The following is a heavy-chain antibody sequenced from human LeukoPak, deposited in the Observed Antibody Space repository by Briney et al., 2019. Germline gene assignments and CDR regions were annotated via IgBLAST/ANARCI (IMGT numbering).Heavy chain of an antibody. CDR1: GFTFSSYW. V-gene: IGHV3-74*01. D-gene: IGHD6-6*01. CDR3: ARGLSGYASSLGY. Sequence: GAFMSFCCAASGFTFSSYWMHWVRQAPGKGQVWVSRIHSDGSSTSYASSVRGRFSISRDNAKNTLYLQMNSLRAEATAVYYCARGLSGYASSLGYWGQGTLVTVSA. CDR2: IHSDGSST. J-gene: IGHJ4*02.